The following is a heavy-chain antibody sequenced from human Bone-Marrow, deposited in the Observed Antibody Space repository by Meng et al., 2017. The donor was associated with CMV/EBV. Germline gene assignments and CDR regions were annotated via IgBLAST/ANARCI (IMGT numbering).Heavy chain of an antibody. Sequence: GESLKISCAASGFTFGNAWMTWVRQAPGKGLEWIGHIKNKADGGTIDYAAPVKGRFSISRDDSKKTLYLQMNSLKTEDAGVYYCATNHGDDFDSPGYNSWGQGTLVTLSS. J-gene: IGHJ1*01. V-gene: IGHV3-15*01. D-gene: IGHD3-22*01. CDR1: GFTFGNAW. CDR3: ATNHGDDFDSPGYNS. CDR2: IKNKADGGTI.